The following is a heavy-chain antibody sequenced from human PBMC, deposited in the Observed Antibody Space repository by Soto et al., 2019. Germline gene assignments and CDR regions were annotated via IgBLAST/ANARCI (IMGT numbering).Heavy chain of an antibody. J-gene: IGHJ3*02. V-gene: IGHV1-69*08. CDR1: GGTFSSYT. D-gene: IGHD3-22*01. Sequence: QVQLVQSGAEVKKPGSSVKVSCKASGGTFSSYTISWVRQAPGQGLEWMGRIIPILGIANYAQKFQGRVTITADQSTSTAYMELSSLRSEDTAVYYCARDKDYYDSSGYIGAFDIWGQGTMVTVSS. CDR3: ARDKDYYDSSGYIGAFDI. CDR2: IIPILGIA.